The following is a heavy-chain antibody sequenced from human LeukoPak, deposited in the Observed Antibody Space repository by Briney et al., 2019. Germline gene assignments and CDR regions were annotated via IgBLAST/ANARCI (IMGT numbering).Heavy chain of an antibody. CDR3: PRGLTIAAAVAGY. J-gene: IGHJ4*02. V-gene: IGHV1-8*01. CDR2: MNPNSGNT. CDR1: GYTFTSYD. D-gene: IGHD6-13*01. Sequence: ASVKVSCKASGYTFTSYDINWVRQATGQGLEWMGWMNPNSGNTGYAQKFQGRVTMTRNTSISTAYMELSSLRSEDTAVYYCPRGLTIAAAVAGYWGQGTLVTVSS.